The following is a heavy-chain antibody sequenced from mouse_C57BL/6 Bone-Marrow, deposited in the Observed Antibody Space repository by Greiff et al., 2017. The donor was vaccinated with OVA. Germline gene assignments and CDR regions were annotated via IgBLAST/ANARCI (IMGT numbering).Heavy chain of an antibody. V-gene: IGHV3-6*01. CDR2: ISYDGSN. Sequence: EVQLVESGPGLVKPSQSLSLTCSVTGYSITSGYYWNWIRQFPGNKLEWMGYISYDGSNNYNPSLKNRISITRDTSKNQFFLKLNSVTTEDTATYCCARDYGMGFAYWGQGTLVTVSA. J-gene: IGHJ3*01. CDR3: ARDYGMGFAY. D-gene: IGHD1-1*01. CDR1: GYSITSGYY.